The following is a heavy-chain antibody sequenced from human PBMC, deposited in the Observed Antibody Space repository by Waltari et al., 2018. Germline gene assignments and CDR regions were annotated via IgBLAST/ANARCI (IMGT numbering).Heavy chain of an antibody. J-gene: IGHJ4*02. Sequence: EVQLLESGGGLVRPGGSLRLSCAASGLSCSSYNLNWVRQPPGKGLECVSSISSDSSYMHYADSVKGRFTISRDNAKNSLYLQLNSLRAEDTAVYYCATGGWGFYLGYWGQGTLVTVSS. CDR3: ATGGWGFYLGY. CDR2: ISSDSSYM. D-gene: IGHD7-27*01. CDR1: GLSCSSYN. V-gene: IGHV3-21*02.